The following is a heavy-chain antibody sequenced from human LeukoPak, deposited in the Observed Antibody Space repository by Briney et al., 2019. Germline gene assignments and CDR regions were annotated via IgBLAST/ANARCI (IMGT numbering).Heavy chain of an antibody. Sequence: GGSLRLSCAASGFTFSDYYMSWIRQAPGKGLEWVSYISSSGSTIYYADSVKGRFTISRDNAKNSLSLQMRSLRAEDTAVYYCARTYSVTIFGVDVNWFDPWGQGTLVTVSS. CDR2: ISSSGSTI. V-gene: IGHV3-11*04. CDR3: ARTYSVTIFGVDVNWFDP. J-gene: IGHJ5*02. D-gene: IGHD3-3*01. CDR1: GFTFSDYY.